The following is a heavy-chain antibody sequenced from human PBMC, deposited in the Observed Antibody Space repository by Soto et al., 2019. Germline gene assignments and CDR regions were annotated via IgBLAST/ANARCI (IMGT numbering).Heavy chain of an antibody. CDR2: IIPIFGTA. D-gene: IGHD2-21*02. Sequence: QVQLVQSGAEVKKPGSSVKVSCKASGSTFSSYAISWVRQAPGQGLEWMGGIIPIFGTANYAQKFQGRVTITADESTSTAYMELSSLRSEDTAVYYCAEALTLLDLPAFIKRNNRNYYYGMDVWGQGTTVTVSS. CDR3: AEALTLLDLPAFIKRNNRNYYYGMDV. CDR1: GSTFSSYA. V-gene: IGHV1-69*01. J-gene: IGHJ6*02.